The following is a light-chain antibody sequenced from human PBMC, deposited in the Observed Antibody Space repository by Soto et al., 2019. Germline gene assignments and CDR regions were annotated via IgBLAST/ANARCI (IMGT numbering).Light chain of an antibody. J-gene: IGLJ7*01. CDR1: NSDVGNYNL. Sequence: SALTQPASVSGSPGQSITISCTGTNSDVGNYNLVSWYQQHPGKAPKLMMYEVTKRHSGVSNRFSGSKSGNTASLTISGRQAEDEAGYYCCSYAGSATWVFGGCTQRTVL. V-gene: IGLV2-23*02. CDR2: EVT. CDR3: CSYAGSATWV.